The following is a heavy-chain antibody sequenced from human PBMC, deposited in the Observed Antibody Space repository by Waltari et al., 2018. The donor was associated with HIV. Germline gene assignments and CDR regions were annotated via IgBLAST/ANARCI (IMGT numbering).Heavy chain of an antibody. CDR1: GGSISSYY. CDR3: ARGRYSYGDGWFDP. CDR2: IYTSGST. Sequence: QVQLQESGPGLVKPSETLSLTCTVSGGSISSYYWSWIRPPAGKGMEWIGRIYTSGSTNYNPSLKSRVTMSVDTSKNQFSLKLSSVTAADTAVYYCARGRYSYGDGWFDPWGQGTLVTVSS. D-gene: IGHD5-18*01. V-gene: IGHV4-4*07. J-gene: IGHJ5*02.